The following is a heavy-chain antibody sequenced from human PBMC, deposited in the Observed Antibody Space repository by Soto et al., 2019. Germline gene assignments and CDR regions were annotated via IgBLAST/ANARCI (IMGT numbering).Heavy chain of an antibody. J-gene: IGHJ6*03. Sequence: GGSLRLSCASSGFTFSSYSMNWVRQAPGKGLKWVSSISTSSSYIYYADAVKGRFTISRDNAKNSLYLQMNSLRAEDTAVYFCARVSGSSSAGYYYYMDVWGKGTTVTVYS. CDR3: ARVSGSSSAGYYYYMDV. CDR1: GFTFSSYS. V-gene: IGHV3-21*01. CDR2: ISTSSSYI. D-gene: IGHD6-6*01.